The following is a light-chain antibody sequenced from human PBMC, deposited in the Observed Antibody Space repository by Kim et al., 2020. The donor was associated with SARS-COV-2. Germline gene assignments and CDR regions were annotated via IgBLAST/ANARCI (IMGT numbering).Light chain of an antibody. CDR3: LAWDSSTVV. CDR2: QDN. CDR1: GLGDKY. Sequence: SVSPRQTASIHCSGDGLGDKYASWYQQKPGQSPALVIYQDNKRPSGTPERFSGSNSGNTATLTISGTQAVDEADFFCLAWDSSTVVFGGGTQLTVL. V-gene: IGLV3-1*01. J-gene: IGLJ2*01.